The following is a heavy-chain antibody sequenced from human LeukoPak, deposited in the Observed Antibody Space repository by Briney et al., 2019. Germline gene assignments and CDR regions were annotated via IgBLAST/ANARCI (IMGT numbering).Heavy chain of an antibody. CDR1: GFTVSSNY. Sequence: PGGSLRLSCAASGFTVSSNYMSWGRQAPGKGLEWVSVIYSGGSTYYTDSVRGRFTISRDNSKNTLYLQMNSLRAEDTAVYYCARGRVPGFTLDYWGQGTLVTVSS. D-gene: IGHD1-14*01. V-gene: IGHV3-66*01. CDR3: ARGRVPGFTLDY. CDR2: IYSGGST. J-gene: IGHJ4*02.